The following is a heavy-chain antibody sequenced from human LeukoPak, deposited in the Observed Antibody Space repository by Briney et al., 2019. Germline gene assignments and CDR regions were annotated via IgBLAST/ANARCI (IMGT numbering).Heavy chain of an antibody. V-gene: IGHV4-59*01. CDR3: ARSLMMGTYYFDY. J-gene: IGHJ4*02. CDR1: GGSISSYY. Sequence: SETLSLTCTVSGGSISSYYWNWIRQPPGKGLEWIGYAYHRGSTNCNPSLKSRVTMSVDTSKNQFSLKLSSVTAADTAVYYCARSLMMGTYYFDYWGQGTLVTVSS. D-gene: IGHD3-16*01. CDR2: AYHRGST.